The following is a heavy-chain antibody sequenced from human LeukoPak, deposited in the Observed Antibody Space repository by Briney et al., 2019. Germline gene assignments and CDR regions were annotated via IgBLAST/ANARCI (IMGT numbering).Heavy chain of an antibody. CDR3: ARDRPCSSTSCYKMDV. Sequence: SETLSLTCTVSGGSISSYYWSWIRQPPGKGLEWIGYIYYSGSTNYNPSLKSRVTISVDTSKNQFSLKLSSVTAADTAVYYCARDRPCSSTSCYKMDVWGKGTTVTVSS. CDR2: IYYSGST. J-gene: IGHJ6*04. V-gene: IGHV4-59*01. CDR1: GGSISSYY. D-gene: IGHD2-2*02.